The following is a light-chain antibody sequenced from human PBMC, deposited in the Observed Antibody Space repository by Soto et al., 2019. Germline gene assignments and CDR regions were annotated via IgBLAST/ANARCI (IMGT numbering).Light chain of an antibody. CDR3: QQYYSSPWT. V-gene: IGKV4-1*01. J-gene: IGKJ1*01. CDR2: WAS. CDR1: QGLLYSSDNKSY. Sequence: DIVMTQSPDSLTVSLGERATINCKSSQGLLYSSDNKSYLAWYQQKPGQPHKLLIHWASTRESGVPDRFSGSGSGTDFTLTVSSLQDEDVAVYYCQQYYSSPWTFGQGTKVEIK.